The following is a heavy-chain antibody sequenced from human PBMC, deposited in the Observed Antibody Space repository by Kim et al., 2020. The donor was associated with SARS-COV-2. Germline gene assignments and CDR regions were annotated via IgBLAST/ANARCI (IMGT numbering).Heavy chain of an antibody. V-gene: IGHV2-5*02. CDR3: AHTIREESRPGVGAWFRTYYYYGMDV. J-gene: IGHJ6*02. D-gene: IGHD3-10*01. Sequence: SGPTLVNPTQTLTLTCTFSGFSLSTSGVGVGWIRQPPGKALEWLALIYWDDDKRYSPSLKSRLTITKDTSKNQVVLTMTNMDPVDTATYYCAHTIREESRPGVGAWFRTYYYYGMDVWGQGTTVTVSS. CDR2: IYWDDDK. CDR1: GFSLSTSGVG.